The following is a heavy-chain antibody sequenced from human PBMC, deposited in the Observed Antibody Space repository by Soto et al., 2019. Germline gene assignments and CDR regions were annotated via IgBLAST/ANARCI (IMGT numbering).Heavy chain of an antibody. J-gene: IGHJ3*02. CDR2: INTDGGSS. D-gene: IGHD2-2*01. Sequence: EVQLVESGGDLVQPGGSLRLSCAASGFTFSGHWMHWVRQVPGKGLEWVSRINTDGGSSAYADSVKGRFSISRDNAKNTLYLQMNGLRADDTAVYYCAREAGYCSTTSCYRRAFDTWGQGTTVTVSS. V-gene: IGHV3-74*03. CDR3: AREAGYCSTTSCYRRAFDT. CDR1: GFTFSGHW.